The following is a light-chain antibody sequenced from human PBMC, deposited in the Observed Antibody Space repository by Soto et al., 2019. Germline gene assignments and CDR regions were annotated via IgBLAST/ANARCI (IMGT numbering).Light chain of an antibody. J-gene: IGKJ1*01. CDR2: VAS. V-gene: IGKV3-20*01. CDR1: QSVTSSY. Sequence: EIVLTQSPGTLSLSPGERASLSCRASQSVTSSYLAWYQQKPGQAPRLLIYVASNRATGIPERFSGSGSGTDFTLTINRLEPEDFAVYYCQQYGSSPWTFGQGTKVEIK. CDR3: QQYGSSPWT.